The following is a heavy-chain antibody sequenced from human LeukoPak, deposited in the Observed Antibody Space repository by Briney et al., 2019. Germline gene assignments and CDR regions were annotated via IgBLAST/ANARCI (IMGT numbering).Heavy chain of an antibody. CDR2: IYSGGST. Sequence: GGSLRLSCAASGFTVTNNDMNWVRQAPGKGLEWVSVIYSGGSTYYADSVKGRFTISRDNSKNTLYLQMNSLRAEDTAVYYCAGDPGGWIFDYWGQGALVTVSS. J-gene: IGHJ4*02. V-gene: IGHV3-66*01. CDR3: AGDPGGWIFDY. CDR1: GFTVTNND. D-gene: IGHD6-19*01.